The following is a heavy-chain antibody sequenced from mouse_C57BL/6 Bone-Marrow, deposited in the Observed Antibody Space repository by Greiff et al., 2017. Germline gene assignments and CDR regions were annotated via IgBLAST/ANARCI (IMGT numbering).Heavy chain of an antibody. CDR1: GFTFSSYA. D-gene: IGHD2-2*01. CDR3: ARDRGGASTMVTRFDY. V-gene: IGHV5-4*01. J-gene: IGHJ2*01. CDR2: ISDGGSYT. Sequence: EVHLVESGGGLVKPGGSLKLSRAASGFTFSSYAMSWVRQTPEKRLEWVATISDGGSYTYYPDNVKGRFTISRDNAKNNLYLQMSHLKSEDTAMYYWARDRGGASTMVTRFDYWGQGTTLTVSS.